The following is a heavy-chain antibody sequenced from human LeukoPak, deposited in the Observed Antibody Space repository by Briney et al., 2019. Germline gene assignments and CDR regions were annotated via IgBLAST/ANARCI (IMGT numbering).Heavy chain of an antibody. CDR1: GFTFSNYA. D-gene: IGHD1-26*01. Sequence: PGGSLRLSCAASGFTFSNYAMSWVRQAPGKGLEWVLAFSGSGGYTYYADSVKGRFTISRDNSKNTLYLQMNSLRADDTAVYYCAKGIRWELPFDYWGQGTLVTVSS. CDR3: AKGIRWELPFDY. J-gene: IGHJ4*02. CDR2: FSGSGGYT. V-gene: IGHV3-23*01.